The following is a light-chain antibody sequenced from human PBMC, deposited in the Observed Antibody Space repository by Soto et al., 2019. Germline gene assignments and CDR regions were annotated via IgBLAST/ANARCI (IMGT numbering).Light chain of an antibody. Sequence: DIQMTQSPSSLSASVGDRVTITCQASQDISNYLNWYQQKPEKAPKLLIYDASNLETGVPSRFSGSGSGTDFTFTISSLQPEDIATYYCQHYDNLPLTFGGGTKVDIK. J-gene: IGKJ4*01. CDR1: QDISNY. CDR3: QHYDNLPLT. V-gene: IGKV1-33*01. CDR2: DAS.